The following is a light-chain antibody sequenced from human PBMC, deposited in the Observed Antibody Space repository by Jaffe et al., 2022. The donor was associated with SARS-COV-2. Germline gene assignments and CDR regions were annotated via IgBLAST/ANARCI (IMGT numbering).Light chain of an antibody. V-gene: IGKV3-15*01. J-gene: IGKJ5*01. CDR1: QSVSIN. CDR3: QQYNIWPPIT. Sequence: EIVMTQSPGTLSVSPGERATLSCRASQSVSINLAWYQQKPGQAPRLLIYGASTRATGIPARFSGSGSGTEFTLTISSLQSEDFAVYYCQQYNIWPPITFGQGTRLDIK. CDR2: GAS.